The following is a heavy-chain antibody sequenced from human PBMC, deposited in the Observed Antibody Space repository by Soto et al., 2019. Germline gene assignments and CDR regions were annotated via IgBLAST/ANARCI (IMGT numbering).Heavy chain of an antibody. CDR1: GFTFSSYG. V-gene: IGHV3-23*01. D-gene: IGHD3-10*02. J-gene: IGHJ3*01. CDR3: AKGKSSNYVSHAFDV. CDR2: ISGGGGSI. Sequence: ESGGGVVQPGRSLRLSCAASGFTFSSYGMHWVRQAPGKGLEWVSGISGGGGSIHYVDSVKGRFTISRDNSKNTLYLQMNSLRGEDTAVYYCAKGKSSNYVSHAFDVWGQGTMVTVSS.